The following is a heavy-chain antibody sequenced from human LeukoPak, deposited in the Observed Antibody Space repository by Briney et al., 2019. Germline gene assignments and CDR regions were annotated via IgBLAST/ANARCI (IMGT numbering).Heavy chain of an antibody. V-gene: IGHV3-30-3*01. CDR2: ISYDGAKK. Sequence: GGSLRLSCTASGFTFTMYGIHWVRQAAGKGPEWAAFISYDGAKKDYADSVKGRFTISRDNSQHTVYLQMTSLTTEDTAVYYCARDFNIWFGESFRGSGWFDPSGQGTLVTVSS. CDR3: ARDFNIWFGESFRGSGWFDP. J-gene: IGHJ5*02. CDR1: GFTFTMYG. D-gene: IGHD3-10*01.